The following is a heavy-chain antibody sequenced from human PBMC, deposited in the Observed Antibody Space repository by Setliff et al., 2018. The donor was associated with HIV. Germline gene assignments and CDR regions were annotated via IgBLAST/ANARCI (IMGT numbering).Heavy chain of an antibody. CDR3: VITKMLYYFDS. V-gene: IGHV4-34*01. D-gene: IGHD2-8*01. CDR2: ITHSGST. Sequence: SETLSLTCAVYGGSFRGYYWNWIRQYPGKGLEWIGEITHSGSTNYNPSLKSRVTISIDTSKNQFSLKVNSVTAADTAVYYCVITKMLYYFDSWSQGTLVTVSS. CDR1: GGSFRGYY. J-gene: IGHJ4*02.